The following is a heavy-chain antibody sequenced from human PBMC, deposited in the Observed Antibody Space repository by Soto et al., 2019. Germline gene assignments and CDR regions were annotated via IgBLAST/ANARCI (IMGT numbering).Heavy chain of an antibody. CDR2: IYYSGST. V-gene: IGHV4-61*01. J-gene: IGHJ6*02. CDR3: ARGGYYFSDAMDV. Sequence: PSETLSLTCTVSGGSVSSGSYYWSWIRQPPGKGLEWIGYIYYSGSTNYNPSLKSRVTISVDTSKSQISLRLSSVTAADTAVYYCARGGYYFSDAMDVWGQGTTVTVSS. CDR1: GGSVSSGSYY.